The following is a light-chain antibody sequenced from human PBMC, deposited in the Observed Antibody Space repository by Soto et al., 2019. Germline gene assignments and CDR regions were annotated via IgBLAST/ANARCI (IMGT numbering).Light chain of an antibody. V-gene: IGLV3-9*01. CDR3: QVWDSSTARV. CDR2: RDS. J-gene: IGLJ3*02. Sequence: SYELTQPLSVSVALGQTARITCGGNNIGSKNVHWYQQKPGQAPVLVIYRDSNRPSGIPERFSGSNSGNTATLTISRAQARHDADYYSQVWDSSTARVFGGGTQLTVL. CDR1: NIGSKN.